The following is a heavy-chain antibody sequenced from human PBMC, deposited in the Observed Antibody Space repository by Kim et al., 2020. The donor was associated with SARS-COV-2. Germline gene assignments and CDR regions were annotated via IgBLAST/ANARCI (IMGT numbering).Heavy chain of an antibody. J-gene: IGHJ4*02. CDR3: ARLSAGVTSRDY. V-gene: IGHV6-1*01. D-gene: IGHD3-10*01. Sequence: DYAVSVKRRITNRPETSKNQFSLQLNSVTPEDTAVYYCARLSAGVTSRDYWGQGTLVTVSS.